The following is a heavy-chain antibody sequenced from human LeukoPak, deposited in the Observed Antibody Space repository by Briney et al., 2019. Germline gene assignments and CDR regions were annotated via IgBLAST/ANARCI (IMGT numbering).Heavy chain of an antibody. CDR1: GFTFGSYT. D-gene: IGHD2-15*01. CDR2: INRSSSYI. J-gene: IGHJ6*02. CDR3: ARDGYCSGGSCYSVFYYGMDV. Sequence: PGGSLRLSCAASGFTFGSYTMNWLRQAPGKGLEWVSHINRSSSYIYYADSVKGRFTISRDNAKNSLYLQMNSLRAEDTAVYYCARDGYCSGGSCYSVFYYGMDVWGQGTTVTVSS. V-gene: IGHV3-21*05.